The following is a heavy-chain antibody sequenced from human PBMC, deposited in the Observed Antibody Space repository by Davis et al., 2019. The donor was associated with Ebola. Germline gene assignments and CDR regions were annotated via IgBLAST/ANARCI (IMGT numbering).Heavy chain of an antibody. CDR3: AGNYAKSAFDM. J-gene: IGHJ3*02. D-gene: IGHD3-16*01. CDR2: MSYDGSHS. V-gene: IGHV3-30*03. CDR1: GFTFSNYD. Sequence: GESLKISCAASGFTFSNYDMHWVRQAPGKGLEWVAVMSYDGSHSFYADPVKDRFTVSRDGSKSTLYLQMKSLRLEDTAVYYCAGNYAKSAFDMWGPGTMVTVSS.